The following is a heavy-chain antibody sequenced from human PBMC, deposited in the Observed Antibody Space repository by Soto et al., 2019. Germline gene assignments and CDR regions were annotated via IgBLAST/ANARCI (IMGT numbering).Heavy chain of an antibody. J-gene: IGHJ3*02. CDR3: AREGGANPAFDI. D-gene: IGHD2-8*01. CDR1: GGCISSGGYY. CDR2: IYYSGST. Sequence: QVQLQESGPGLVKPSQTLSLTCTVSGGCISSGGYYWSWIRQHPGKGLEWIGYIYYSGSTYYNPSLKSRVTMSVATSKNQFSLKLSSVTAADPALYYSAREGGANPAFDIWGQGTMVTLSS. V-gene: IGHV4-31*03.